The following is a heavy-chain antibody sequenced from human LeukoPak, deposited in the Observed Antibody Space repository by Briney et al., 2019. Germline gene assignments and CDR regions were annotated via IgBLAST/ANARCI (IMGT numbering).Heavy chain of an antibody. D-gene: IGHD5-18*01. CDR2: INPDGNKK. CDR1: GLTFSNSW. V-gene: IGHV3-7*01. CDR3: ARDLAYSRLDY. J-gene: IGHJ4*02. Sequence: GGSLRLPCAVSGLTFSNSWMDWVRQAPGKGLEWVASINPDGNKKYSADSVKGRFTISRDNAENSLYLQMNSLRVEDTAFYYCARDLAYSRLDYWGQGMLVTVSS.